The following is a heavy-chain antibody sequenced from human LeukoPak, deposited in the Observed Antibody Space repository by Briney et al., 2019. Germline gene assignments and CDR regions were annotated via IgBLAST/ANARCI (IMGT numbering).Heavy chain of an antibody. V-gene: IGHV4-61*01. J-gene: IGHJ6*02. CDR1: GGSVSSGSYY. Sequence: SETLSLTCTVSGGSVSSGSYYWSWIRQPPGKGLEWIGYIYYSGSTNYNPSLKSRVTISVDTSKNQFSLKLSSVTAADTAVYYCARLGPKIDLWPNAYNYYGMDVWGQGTAVTVSS. D-gene: IGHD3-10*01. CDR3: ARLGPKIDLWPNAYNYYGMDV. CDR2: IYYSGST.